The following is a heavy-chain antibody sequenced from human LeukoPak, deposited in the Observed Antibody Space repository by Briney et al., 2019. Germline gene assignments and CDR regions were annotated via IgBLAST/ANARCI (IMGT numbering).Heavy chain of an antibody. CDR3: AREGANYAFDY. CDR2: ISSNGGST. V-gene: IGHV3-64*02. Sequence: QPGGSLRLSCAASGFTFSSYAMHWVRQAPGKGLEYVSAISSNGGSTYYADSVKGRFTISRDNSKNTLYLQMGGLRAEDMAVYYCAREGANYAFDYWGQGTLVTVSS. D-gene: IGHD3-16*01. CDR1: GFTFSSYA. J-gene: IGHJ4*02.